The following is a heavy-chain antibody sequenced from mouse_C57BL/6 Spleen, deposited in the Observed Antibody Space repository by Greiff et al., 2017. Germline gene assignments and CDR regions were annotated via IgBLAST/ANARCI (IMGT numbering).Heavy chain of an antibody. CDR1: GFTFSSYA. D-gene: IGHD2-5*01. J-gene: IGHJ2*01. Sequence: EVQRVESGGGLVKPGGSLKLSCAASGFTFSSYAMSWVRQTPEKRLEWVATISDGGSYTNYPDNVKGRFTISRDNAKNNLYLQMSHLKSEDTAMYYCARDEGTIVTYFDYWGQGTTLTVSS. CDR2: ISDGGSYT. CDR3: ARDEGTIVTYFDY. V-gene: IGHV5-4*01.